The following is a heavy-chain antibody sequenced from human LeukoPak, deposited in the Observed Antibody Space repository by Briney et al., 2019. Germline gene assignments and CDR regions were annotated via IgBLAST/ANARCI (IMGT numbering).Heavy chain of an antibody. V-gene: IGHV3-9*01. J-gene: IGHJ3*02. D-gene: IGHD1-26*01. Sequence: GRSLRLSCAASGFTFDDYAMHWVRQAPGKGLEWVSGISWNSGSIGYADSVKGRFTISRDNAKNSLYLQMNSLRAEDTALYYCAKDLNIVGAHRAFDIWGQGTMVTASS. CDR3: AKDLNIVGAHRAFDI. CDR1: GFTFDDYA. CDR2: ISWNSGSI.